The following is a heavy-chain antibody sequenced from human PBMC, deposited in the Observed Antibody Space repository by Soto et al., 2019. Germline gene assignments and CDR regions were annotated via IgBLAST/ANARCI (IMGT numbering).Heavy chain of an antibody. CDR2: MNPNSGNT. CDR3: ARDMGYSYGYYYYGMDV. Sequence: ASVKVSCKPSGYTFTGYYIHWVRQATGQGLEWMGWMNPNSGNTGYAQKFQGRVTMTRNTSISTAYMELSSLRSEDTAVYYCARDMGYSYGYYYYGMDVWGQGTTVTVSS. CDR1: GYTFTGYY. V-gene: IGHV1-8*02. J-gene: IGHJ6*02. D-gene: IGHD5-18*01.